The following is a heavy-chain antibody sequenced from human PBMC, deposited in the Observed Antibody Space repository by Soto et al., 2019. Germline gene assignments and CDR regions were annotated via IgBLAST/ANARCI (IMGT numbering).Heavy chain of an antibody. D-gene: IGHD1-26*01. V-gene: IGHV3-21*01. Sequence: GGSLRLSYIGSGFTFSSYAMNWVRQAPGKGLEWVSSISSSSKYIYYTDSVKGRFTISRDNAKNSLYLQMNGLRAEDTALYYCARDPDAEYSGNYHTPRSLDPWGLGTLVTVSS. CDR2: ISSSSKYI. CDR1: GFTFSSYA. CDR3: ARDPDAEYSGNYHTPRSLDP. J-gene: IGHJ5*02.